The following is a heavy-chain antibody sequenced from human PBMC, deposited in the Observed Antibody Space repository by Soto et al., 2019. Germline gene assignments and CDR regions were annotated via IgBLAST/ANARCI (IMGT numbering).Heavy chain of an antibody. V-gene: IGHV1-2*04. Sequence: QVQLVQSGAEVKKPGASLKVSCKASGYTFSDFHISWVRQAPGQGLQWLGRINPRSGGTTSARKFQGWVTMTRDTCISTAFLEVTGLKSDDTAVYFCARGVSTGCSHGVCPHNYYFDRVVWGLGTTVTVSS. CDR2: INPRSGGT. CDR3: ARGVSTGCSHGVCPHNYYFDRVV. CDR1: GYTFSDFH. D-gene: IGHD2-8*01. J-gene: IGHJ6*02.